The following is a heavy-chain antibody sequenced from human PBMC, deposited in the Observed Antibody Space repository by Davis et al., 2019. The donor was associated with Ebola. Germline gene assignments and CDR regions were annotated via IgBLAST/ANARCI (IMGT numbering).Heavy chain of an antibody. Sequence: AASVKVSCKASDYTFTSYGISWVRQAPGQGLEWMGWISVYNGDTNYAQKLQGRVTMTTDTSTSTAYMELRSLRSDDTAVYYCERDYYGSGSYYPPGYWGQGTLVTVSS. V-gene: IGHV1-18*04. D-gene: IGHD3-10*01. CDR2: ISVYNGDT. CDR3: ERDYYGSGSYYPPGY. J-gene: IGHJ4*02. CDR1: DYTFTSYG.